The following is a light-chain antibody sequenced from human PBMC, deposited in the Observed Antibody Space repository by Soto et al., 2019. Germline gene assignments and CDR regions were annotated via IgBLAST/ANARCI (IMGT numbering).Light chain of an antibody. CDR1: QSVSSN. Sequence: ETVMTHSPSTLSLSPFERATLSCRASQSVSSNLAWYQQKPGQAPRLLIYGASTRATGIPARFSGSGSGTEFTLTISSLQSEDFAVYYCQQYGSSITFGQGTRLEIK. V-gene: IGKV3-15*01. CDR2: GAS. J-gene: IGKJ5*01. CDR3: QQYGSSIT.